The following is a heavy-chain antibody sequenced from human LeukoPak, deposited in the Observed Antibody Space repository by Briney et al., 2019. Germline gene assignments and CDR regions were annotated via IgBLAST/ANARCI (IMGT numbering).Heavy chain of an antibody. CDR3: ASSGSYRFDY. J-gene: IGHJ4*02. Sequence: PGGSLRLSCAASGFTFSSYAMHWVRKAPGKGLEWVAVISYDGSNKYYADSVKGRFTISRDNSKNTLYLQMNSLRAEDTAVYYCASSGSYRFDYWGQGTLVTVSS. V-gene: IGHV3-30*04. D-gene: IGHD1-26*01. CDR1: GFTFSSYA. CDR2: ISYDGSNK.